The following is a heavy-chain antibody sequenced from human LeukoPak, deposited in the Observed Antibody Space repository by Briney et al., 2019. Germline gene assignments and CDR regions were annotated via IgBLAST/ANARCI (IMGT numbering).Heavy chain of an antibody. CDR1: GFTFSSYA. J-gene: IGHJ4*02. D-gene: IGHD6-19*01. Sequence: GGSLRLSCAASGFTFSSYAMSWVRQAPGKGLEWVSAISGSGGSTYYADSVKGRSTISRDNSKNTLYLQMNSLRAEDTAVYYCAKTRPIYSSGWYTDYWGQGTLVIVSS. CDR3: AKTRPIYSSGWYTDY. CDR2: ISGSGGST. V-gene: IGHV3-23*01.